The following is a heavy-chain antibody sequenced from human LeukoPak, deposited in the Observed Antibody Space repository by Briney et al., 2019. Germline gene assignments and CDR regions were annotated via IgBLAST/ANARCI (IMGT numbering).Heavy chain of an antibody. D-gene: IGHD2-15*01. CDR2: IYYSGST. J-gene: IGHJ4*02. V-gene: IGHV4-39*01. CDR1: GGSISSSSYY. Sequence: SETLSLTCTVSGGSISSSSYYWGWIRQPPGKGLEWIGSIYYSGSTYYNPSLKSRVTISVDTSKNQFSLKLSSVTAADTAVYYCAGHRHGGGRYFDYWGQGTLVTVSS. CDR3: AGHRHGGGRYFDY.